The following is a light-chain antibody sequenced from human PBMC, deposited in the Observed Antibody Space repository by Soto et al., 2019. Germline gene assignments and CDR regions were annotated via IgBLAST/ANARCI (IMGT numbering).Light chain of an antibody. V-gene: IGKV3-15*01. Sequence: ETVMTQSPATLSVSPGERTTLSCSASQSIDTNLAWYQHKPGQTPRLLISGASTRAPGVPSRFSGSGSGTEFTLNLSSLQSEDVAVYYCQQYHNWPPWTFGQVTKVE. CDR2: GAS. CDR1: QSIDTN. CDR3: QQYHNWPPWT. J-gene: IGKJ1*01.